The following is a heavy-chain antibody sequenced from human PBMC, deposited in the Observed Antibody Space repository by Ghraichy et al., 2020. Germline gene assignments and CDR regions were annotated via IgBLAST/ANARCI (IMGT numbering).Heavy chain of an antibody. V-gene: IGHV3-15*01. CDR2: VKTEVEGRAT. CDR1: GFTFSNYA. J-gene: IGHJ3*01. Sequence: GGSLRLSCVASGFTFSNYAMNWVRQGPGEGLEWIGRVKTEVEGRATDFAAPVKGRFTISRDDSKNTVFLQMNSLQTEDTAVYYCTTDCTSTGCLGDGAFDLWGPGTMVTVSS. CDR3: TTDCTSTGCLGDGAFDL. D-gene: IGHD2/OR15-2a*01.